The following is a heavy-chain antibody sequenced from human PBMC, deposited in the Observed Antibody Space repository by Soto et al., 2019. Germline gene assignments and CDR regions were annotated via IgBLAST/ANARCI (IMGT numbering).Heavy chain of an antibody. V-gene: IGHV3-30-3*01. Sequence: QVQLVESGGGVVQAGRSLRLSCAASGFTFNNYAMHWVRQAPGKGLEWVAVISNDETFKYYADSVKGRFTISRDNSKNTLSLQMSSLRDEDTAVYYCARDRTGEDPGGWFDPWGQGTLVTVSS. CDR3: ARDRTGEDPGGWFDP. CDR2: ISNDETFK. D-gene: IGHD3-10*01. CDR1: GFTFNNYA. J-gene: IGHJ5*02.